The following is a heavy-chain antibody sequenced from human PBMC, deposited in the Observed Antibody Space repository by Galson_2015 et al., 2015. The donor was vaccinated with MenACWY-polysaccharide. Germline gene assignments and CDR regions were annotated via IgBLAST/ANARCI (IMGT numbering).Heavy chain of an antibody. J-gene: IGHJ3*02. CDR3: AKDRLPHDSSDYYGTAFDI. V-gene: IGHV3-9*01. CDR1: GLTFDNYA. CDR2: ISWDSGSI. D-gene: IGHD3-22*01. Sequence: SLRLSCAASGLTFDNYAMHWVRQAPGKGLEWVSGISWDSGSIGYADSVKGRFTISRDNAKNSLYMQMNSLRAEDTALYYCAKDRLPHDSSDYYGTAFDIWGQGPIVTVSS.